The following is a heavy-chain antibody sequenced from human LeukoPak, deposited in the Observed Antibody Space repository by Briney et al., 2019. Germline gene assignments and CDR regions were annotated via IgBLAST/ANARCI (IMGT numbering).Heavy chain of an antibody. CDR2: INTIGSST. CDR1: GFTFSSYW. CDR3: ARDQVGNFEYSSPDADC. D-gene: IGHD6-6*01. J-gene: IGHJ4*02. V-gene: IGHV3-74*01. Sequence: PGGSLRLSCAASGFTFSSYWMHWVRQAPGKGLVWVSRINTIGSSTSYADSVKGRFTISSDNAKNTLYLQMNSLRAEDTAVYYCARDQVGNFEYSSPDADCWGQGTLVTVSS.